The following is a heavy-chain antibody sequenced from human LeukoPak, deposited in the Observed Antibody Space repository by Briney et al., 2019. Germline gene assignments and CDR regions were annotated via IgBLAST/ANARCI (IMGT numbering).Heavy chain of an antibody. CDR1: GGSISSSSYY. Sequence: PSETLSLTCTVSGGSISSSSYYWGWIRQPPGKGLEWIGEINHSGSTNYNPSLKSRVTISVDTSKNQFSLKLSSVTAADTAVYYCARGPSSGYYYRSTYNWFDPWGQGTLVTVSS. D-gene: IGHD3-22*01. V-gene: IGHV4-39*07. CDR3: ARGPSSGYYYRSTYNWFDP. CDR2: INHSGST. J-gene: IGHJ5*02.